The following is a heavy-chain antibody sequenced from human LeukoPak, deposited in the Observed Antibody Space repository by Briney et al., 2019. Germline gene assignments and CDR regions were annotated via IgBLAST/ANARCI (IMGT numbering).Heavy chain of an antibody. V-gene: IGHV3-11*01. CDR3: AKDRGLLWFGESSGEGFDY. D-gene: IGHD3-10*01. CDR1: GFTFSDYY. CDR2: ISSSGSTI. J-gene: IGHJ4*02. Sequence: GGSLRLSCAASGFTFSDYYMSWIRQAPGKGLEWVSYISSSGSTIYYADSVKGRFTISRDNAKNSLYLQMNSLRAEDTAVYYCAKDRGLLWFGESSGEGFDYWGQGTLVTVSS.